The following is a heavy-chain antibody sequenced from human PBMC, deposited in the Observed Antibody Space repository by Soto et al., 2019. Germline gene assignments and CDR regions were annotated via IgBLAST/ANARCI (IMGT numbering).Heavy chain of an antibody. CDR1: GYTFTSYY. CDR3: ARDYLPGEQLVPPYYGMDV. Sequence: ASVKVSCKASGYTFTSYYMHWVRQAPGQGLEWMGIINPSGGSTSYAQKFQGRVTMTRDTSTSTVYMELSSLRSEDTAVYYCARDYLPGEQLVPPYYGMDVWGQGTTVTVSS. CDR2: INPSGGST. D-gene: IGHD6-6*01. V-gene: IGHV1-46*01. J-gene: IGHJ6*02.